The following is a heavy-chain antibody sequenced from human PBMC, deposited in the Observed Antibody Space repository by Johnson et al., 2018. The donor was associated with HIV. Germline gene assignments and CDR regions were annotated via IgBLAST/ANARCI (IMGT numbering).Heavy chain of an antibody. Sequence: VQVVESGGGVVQPGRSLRLSCAASGFTFSSYGMHWVRQAPGKGLEWVAVIWFDGSNKDYADSVKGRFTISRDNSKNTLYLQMGSLRAEDMAVYYCAREGHGAFDIWGQGTMVIVSS. J-gene: IGHJ3*02. CDR2: IWFDGSNK. V-gene: IGHV3-33*01. CDR1: GFTFSSYG. CDR3: AREGHGAFDI.